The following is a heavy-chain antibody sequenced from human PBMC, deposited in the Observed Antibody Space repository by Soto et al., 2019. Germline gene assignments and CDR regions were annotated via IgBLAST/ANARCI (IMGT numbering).Heavy chain of an antibody. CDR3: AGALENPYFNYGLNV. D-gene: IGHD1-1*01. CDR1: GFSFSSYG. Sequence: GGSLRLSCAASGFSFSSYGMEWVRLAPGKGLECVDATTDDGGIKRYVDSVKGRFAISRDNAKNTLYLQMNSLRVEDTATYYCAGALENPYFNYGLNVWGQGTTVTVS. CDR2: TTDDGGIK. J-gene: IGHJ6*02. V-gene: IGHV3-30*03.